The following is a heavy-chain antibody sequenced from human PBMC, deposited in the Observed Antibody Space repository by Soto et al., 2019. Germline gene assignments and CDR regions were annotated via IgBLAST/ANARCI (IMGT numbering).Heavy chain of an antibody. V-gene: IGHV3-74*01. Sequence: EVQLVESGGGLVQPGGSLRLSCAASGFTFSNYWMHWVRQAPGKGLVWVSHINTDGSTTTYADSVKGRFTISRDNAKKTQYLQMTSQSAEDTAVYDCTRGGGGSLGYWGQGTLVNVSS. D-gene: IGHD1-26*01. CDR1: GFTFSNYW. CDR2: INTDGSTT. J-gene: IGHJ4*02. CDR3: TRGGGGSLGY.